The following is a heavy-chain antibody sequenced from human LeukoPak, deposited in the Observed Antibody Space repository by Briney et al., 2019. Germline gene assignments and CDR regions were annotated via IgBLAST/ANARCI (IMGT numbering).Heavy chain of an antibody. J-gene: IGHJ4*02. D-gene: IGHD6-19*01. Sequence: PAGSPRLLCAASAFSIITHGMDWVRQAPGTGLEWVASVSSSSSYIHYADSAKRRFTTTIDNDTNTLQLQLNSLRAEDTAVYFCARERVCGRFSCGAYYFDFWGQGIRVTVSS. CDR2: VSSSSSYI. CDR3: ARERVCGRFSCGAYYFDF. V-gene: IGHV3-21*01. CDR1: AFSIITHG.